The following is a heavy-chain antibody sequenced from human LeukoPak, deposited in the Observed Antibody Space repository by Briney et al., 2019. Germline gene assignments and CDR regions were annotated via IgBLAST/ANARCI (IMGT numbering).Heavy chain of an antibody. V-gene: IGHV3-53*01. D-gene: IGHD3-16*01. CDR2: IYSGGST. CDR1: GFTVSSNY. CDR3: ARGGVRGYKYGLDYFNY. J-gene: IGHJ4*02. Sequence: GGSLRLSCAASGFTVSSNYMSWVRQAPGKGLEWVSVIYSGGSTYYADSVKGRFTISRDNSKNTLYLQMKSLRAEDTAVYYCARGGVRGYKYGLDYFNYWGQGTLVTVSS.